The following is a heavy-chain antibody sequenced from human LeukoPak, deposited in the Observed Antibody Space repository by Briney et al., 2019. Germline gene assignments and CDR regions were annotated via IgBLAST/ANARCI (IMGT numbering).Heavy chain of an antibody. J-gene: IGHJ4*02. D-gene: IGHD6-19*01. V-gene: IGHV3-7*05. CDR2: IKKDGSEK. Sequence: GGSLRLPCAASGFTFSTYWMSWVRQAPGKGLEWVANIKKDGSEKYYVESVKGRFTISRDNAKNSLYLQMNSLRAEDTAVYYCAREGMEWLVTDHWGQGALVTVSS. CDR3: AREGMEWLVTDH. CDR1: GFTFSTYW.